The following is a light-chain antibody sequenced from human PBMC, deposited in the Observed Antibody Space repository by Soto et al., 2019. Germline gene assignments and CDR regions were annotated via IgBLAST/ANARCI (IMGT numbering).Light chain of an antibody. CDR2: DAS. Sequence: DIQMTQSPSSLSASVGDRATITCRASQSISSWLAWYQQKPGKAPKLLIYDASTLQSGVPSRYSGSGSGTEFTLTISNLQPDDFAIYFCQQYNNYPRTFGQGTQVDI. CDR1: QSISSW. J-gene: IGKJ1*01. CDR3: QQYNNYPRT. V-gene: IGKV1-5*01.